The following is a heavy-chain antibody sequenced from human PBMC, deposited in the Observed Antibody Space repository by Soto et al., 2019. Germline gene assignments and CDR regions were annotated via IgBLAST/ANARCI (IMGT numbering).Heavy chain of an antibody. Sequence: SETLSLTCTVSAFSISSTTHYWGWIRQPPGKGLEWIGSIFYSGSTYYNPSLKSRVTISVDTSKSQFSLKLSSVTAADTAVYYCARRSQLAAVRGIDYWGQGTLVTVSS. CDR1: AFSISSTTHY. J-gene: IGHJ4*02. CDR3: ARRSQLAAVRGIDY. V-gene: IGHV4-39*01. D-gene: IGHD3-10*02. CDR2: IFYSGST.